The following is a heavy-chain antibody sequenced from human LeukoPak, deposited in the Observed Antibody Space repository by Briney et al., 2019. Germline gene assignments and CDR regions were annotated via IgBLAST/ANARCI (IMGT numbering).Heavy chain of an antibody. V-gene: IGHV1-8*01. J-gene: IGHJ5*02. Sequence: ASVKVSCKASGYTFTSYDINWVRQATGQGLEWMGWMNPNSGNTGYAQKLQGRVTMTRNTSISTAYMELSSLRSEDTAVYYCARVRPPRYCSGGSCARTGNWFDPWGQGTLVTVSS. CDR3: ARVRPPRYCSGGSCARTGNWFDP. CDR2: MNPNSGNT. CDR1: GYTFTSYD. D-gene: IGHD2-15*01.